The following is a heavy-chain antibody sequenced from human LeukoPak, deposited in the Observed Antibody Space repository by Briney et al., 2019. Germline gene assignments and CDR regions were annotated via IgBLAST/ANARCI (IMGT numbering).Heavy chain of an antibody. Sequence: GASVKVSCKASGYTFTGNYLHWVRQAPGQGLEWMAWINPKSGGTNSAQKFQGRVTMTRDTSISTAYMELSRLTSDDTAVYYCGRGGGAFDYWAREPLATVS. CDR2: INPKSGGT. CDR3: GRGGGAFDY. CDR1: GYTFTGNY. V-gene: IGHV1-2*02. J-gene: IGHJ4*02. D-gene: IGHD3-16*01.